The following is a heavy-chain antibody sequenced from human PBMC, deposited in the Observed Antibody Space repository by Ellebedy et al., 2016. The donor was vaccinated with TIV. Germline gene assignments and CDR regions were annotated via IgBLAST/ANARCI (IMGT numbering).Heavy chain of an antibody. V-gene: IGHV3-69-1*01. D-gene: IGHD2-2*01. CDR1: GFTFSSYW. CDR3: ARFDKKEYLFDY. Sequence: GESLKISCAASGFTFSSYWMHWVRQAPGKGLVWVSSIKGRFTISRDNAKNSLYLQMNSLRAEDTAVYYCARFDKKEYLFDYWGQGTLVTVSS. J-gene: IGHJ4*02. CDR2: I.